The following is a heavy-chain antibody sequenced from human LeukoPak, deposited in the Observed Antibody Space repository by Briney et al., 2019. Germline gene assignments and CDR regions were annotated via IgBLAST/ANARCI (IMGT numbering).Heavy chain of an antibody. CDR3: ARRLYHYGSGSYYY. D-gene: IGHD3-10*01. CDR1: GGSISSSSYY. Sequence: NPSETLSLTCTVSGGSISSSSYYWGWIRQPPGKGLEWIGSIYYSGSTYYNPSLKSRVTISVDTSKNQFSLKLSSVTAADTAVYYCARRLYHYGSGSYYYWGQGTLVTVSS. V-gene: IGHV4-39*01. J-gene: IGHJ4*02. CDR2: IYYSGST.